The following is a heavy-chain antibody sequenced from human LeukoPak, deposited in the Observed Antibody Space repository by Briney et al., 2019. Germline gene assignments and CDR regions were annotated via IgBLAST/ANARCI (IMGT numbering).Heavy chain of an antibody. D-gene: IGHD2-15*01. CDR2: ISAYNGNT. J-gene: IGHJ4*02. Sequence: ASAKVSCKASGYTCTSYGISWGRQAPGQGLEWMGWISAYNGNTIYAQKVKGRVTMTTDTSTSTAYVELRSLNSDDTAVYYCARASCCSGGSCYSDYWGQGTLVTVSS. CDR1: GYTCTSYG. V-gene: IGHV1-18*01. CDR3: ARASCCSGGSCYSDY.